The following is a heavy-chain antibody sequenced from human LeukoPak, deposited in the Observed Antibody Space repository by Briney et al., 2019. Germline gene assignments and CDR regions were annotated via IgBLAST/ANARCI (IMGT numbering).Heavy chain of an antibody. V-gene: IGHV3-13*01. J-gene: IGHJ3*02. Sequence: PGGSLRLSCAASGFTFSSYDMHWVRQATGKGLEWVSAIGTAGDTYYPGSVKGRFTISRENAKNSLYLQMNSLRAGDTAVYYCARVPGPTGAFDIWGQGTMVTVSS. D-gene: IGHD3-10*01. CDR2: IGTAGDT. CDR1: GFTFSSYD. CDR3: ARVPGPTGAFDI.